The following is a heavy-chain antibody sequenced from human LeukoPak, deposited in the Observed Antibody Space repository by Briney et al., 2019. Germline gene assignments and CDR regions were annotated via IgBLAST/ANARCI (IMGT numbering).Heavy chain of an antibody. V-gene: IGHV3-23*01. Sequence: GGSLRLSCAASGFTFSSYAMSWVRQAPGKGLEWVSAISGSGGSTYCADSVKGRFTISRDNSKNTLYLQMNSLRAEDTAVYYCAKENGYYYDSSVLLGYWGQGTLVTVSS. CDR2: ISGSGGST. D-gene: IGHD3-22*01. CDR3: AKENGYYYDSSVLLGY. J-gene: IGHJ4*02. CDR1: GFTFSSYA.